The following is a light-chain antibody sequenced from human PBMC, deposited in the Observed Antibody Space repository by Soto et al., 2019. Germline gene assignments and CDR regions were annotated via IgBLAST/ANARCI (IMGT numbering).Light chain of an antibody. CDR3: QSYDSSLSRV. J-gene: IGLJ2*01. CDR2: GNS. CDR1: SSNIGAGYD. V-gene: IGLV1-40*01. Sequence: QSVLTQPPSVCGAPEQRVTISCTGSSSNIGAGYDVHWYQQLPGTAPKLLIYGNSNRPSGVPDRFSGSKSGTSASLAITGLQAEDEADYYCQSYDSSLSRVFGGGTKLTVL.